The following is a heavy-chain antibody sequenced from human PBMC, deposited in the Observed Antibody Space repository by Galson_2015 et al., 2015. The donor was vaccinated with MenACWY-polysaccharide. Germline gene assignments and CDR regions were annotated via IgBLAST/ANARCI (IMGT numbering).Heavy chain of an antibody. Sequence: SLRLSCAASGFSFGGYWMSWVRQAPGKGLEWVANIKQDGSEKYYVDSVKGRFTISRDNAKNSLYLQMNSLRAEDTALYYCARDPDYGSGTSDVWGHGTTVRVSS. CDR3: ARDPDYGSGTSDV. D-gene: IGHD3-10*01. V-gene: IGHV3-7*01. J-gene: IGHJ6*02. CDR1: GFSFGGYW. CDR2: IKQDGSEK.